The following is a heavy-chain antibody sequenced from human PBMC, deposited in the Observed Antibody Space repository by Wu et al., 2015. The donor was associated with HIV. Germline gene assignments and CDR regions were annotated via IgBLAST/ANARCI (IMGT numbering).Heavy chain of an antibody. Sequence: QVQLVQSGAEVKKPGASVKVSCKTSGYTFTSYDINWVRQATGQGLEWMGWMNPSSGKTGYAMKFQGRLSITRDTSRGTAFMELSGLRSDDTAVYYCARGWGWFDPWGQGTLVTVSS. V-gene: IGHV1-8*01. CDR3: ARGWGWFDP. J-gene: IGHJ5*02. CDR2: MNPSSGKT. D-gene: IGHD7-27*01. CDR1: GYTFTSYD.